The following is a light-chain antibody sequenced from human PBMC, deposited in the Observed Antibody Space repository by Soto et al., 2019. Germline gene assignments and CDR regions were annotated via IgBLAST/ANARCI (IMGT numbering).Light chain of an antibody. CDR1: NSNLGDYNY. J-gene: IGLJ1*01. CDR2: DVS. CDR3: CSSAGTYTYV. Sequence: ALTQPRSVSGSPGQSVAISCTGTNSNLGDYNYVSWYQQHPGKAPKLMISDVSKRPSGVPDRFSGSKSGNTASLTISGLQAEDEADYYCCSSAGTYTYVFGTGTKLTVL. V-gene: IGLV2-11*01.